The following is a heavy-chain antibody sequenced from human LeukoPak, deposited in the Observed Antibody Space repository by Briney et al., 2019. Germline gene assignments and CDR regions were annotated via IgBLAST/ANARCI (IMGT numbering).Heavy chain of an antibody. CDR1: GGTFSSYA. CDR2: IIPIFGTA. J-gene: IGHJ4*02. D-gene: IGHD6-6*01. V-gene: IGHV1-69*13. CDR3: ARHTKPYSSSAERPFDY. Sequence: SVKVSCKASGGTFSSYAISWVRQAPGQGLEWMGGIIPIFGTANYAQKFQGRVTITADESTSTAYMELSSLRSEDTAVYYCARHTKPYSSSAERPFDYWGQGNLVTVSS.